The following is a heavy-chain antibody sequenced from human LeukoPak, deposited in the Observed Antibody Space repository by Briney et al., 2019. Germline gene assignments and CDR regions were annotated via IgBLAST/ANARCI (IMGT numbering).Heavy chain of an antibody. J-gene: IGHJ5*02. CDR3: AAGSRMTTVTT. Sequence: TSVKVSCKASGFTFTSSAMQWGRQARGQRLEWIGWIVVGSGNTNYAQKFQERVTITRDMSTSTAYMELSSLRSEDTAVYYCAAGSRMTTVTTWGQGTLVTVSS. D-gene: IGHD4-17*01. CDR1: GFTFTSSA. CDR2: IVVGSGNT. V-gene: IGHV1-58*02.